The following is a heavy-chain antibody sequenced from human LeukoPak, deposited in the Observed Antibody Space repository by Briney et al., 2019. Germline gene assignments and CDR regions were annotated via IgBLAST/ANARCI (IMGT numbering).Heavy chain of an antibody. CDR3: ARDHRGGPLV. CDR2: VNSDGSST. Sequence: PGGSLRLSCAASGFTFNNYWLHWVRQAPGTGLVWVSRVNSDGSSTIYADSVKGRFTISRDNAKNTVYLQMNSLSAEDTAVYYCARDHRGGPLVWGQGTLVTVSS. CDR1: GFTFNNYW. J-gene: IGHJ4*02. V-gene: IGHV3-74*01. D-gene: IGHD3-16*01.